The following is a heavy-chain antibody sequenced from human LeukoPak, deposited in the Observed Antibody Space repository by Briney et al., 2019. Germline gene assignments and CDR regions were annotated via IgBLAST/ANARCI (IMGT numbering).Heavy chain of an antibody. Sequence: ASVKVSCKVSGYTLTELSMHWVRQAPGKGLEWMGGFDPEDGETIYAQKFQGRVTMTEDTSTDTAYMELSSLRSEDTAVYYCARGGARRVAVAGTFDPWGQGTLVTVSS. J-gene: IGHJ5*02. CDR1: GYTLTELS. D-gene: IGHD6-19*01. V-gene: IGHV1-24*01. CDR3: ARGGARRVAVAGTFDP. CDR2: FDPEDGET.